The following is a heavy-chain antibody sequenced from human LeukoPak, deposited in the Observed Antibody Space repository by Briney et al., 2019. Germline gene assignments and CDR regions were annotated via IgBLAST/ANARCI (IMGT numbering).Heavy chain of an antibody. CDR1: GGSIXSYY. CDR2: IYYSGTS. Sequence: SETLSLTCTVSGGSIXSYYWSWIRQPPGKGLERSGYIYYSGTSNHNPSLHRRLTISIDTSMNQFFLKLSSVTAADTAVYYCVLAPNSTWFYFWGQGTHVTVSS. CDR3: VLAPNSTWFYF. D-gene: IGHD2-8*01. J-gene: IGHJ4*02. V-gene: IGHV4-59*08.